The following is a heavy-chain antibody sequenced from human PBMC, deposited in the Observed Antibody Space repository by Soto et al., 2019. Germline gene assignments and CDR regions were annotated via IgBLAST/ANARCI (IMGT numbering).Heavy chain of an antibody. CDR2: INPNSGGT. V-gene: IGHV1-2*04. CDR3: ARSAAAAGNWFDP. CDR1: GYTFTGYY. J-gene: IGHJ5*02. D-gene: IGHD6-13*01. Sequence: GASVKVSCKASGYTFTGYYMHWVRQAPGQGLEWMGWINPNSGGTNYAQKLQGWVTMTRDTSISTAYMELSRLRSDDTAVYYCARSAAAAGNWFDPWGQGTLVTVSS.